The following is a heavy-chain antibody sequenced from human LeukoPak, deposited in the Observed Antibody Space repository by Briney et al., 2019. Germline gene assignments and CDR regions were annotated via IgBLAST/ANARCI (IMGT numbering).Heavy chain of an antibody. CDR3: AGSLGNRLY. V-gene: IGHV3-48*03. CDR2: ISTSGTTI. J-gene: IGHJ4*02. CDR1: GFTFSNYE. Sequence: GGSLRLSCAGSGFTFSNYEMNWVRQAPGKGLEWVSFISTSGTTIYYADSVKGRFTISRDNAKNSLYLQMNSLRDEDTAVYYCAGSLGNRLYWGQGTLVSVSS. D-gene: IGHD3-16*01.